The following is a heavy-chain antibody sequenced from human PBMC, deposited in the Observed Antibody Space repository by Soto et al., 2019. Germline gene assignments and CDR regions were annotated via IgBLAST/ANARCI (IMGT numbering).Heavy chain of an antibody. V-gene: IGHV3-23*01. CDR1: GFTFSSYA. J-gene: IGHJ4*02. CDR2: ISGSGGST. D-gene: IGHD3-10*01. CDR3: AKGGGTLLWFGESAIDY. Sequence: EVQLLESGGGLVQPGGSLRLSCAASGFTFSSYAMSWVRQAPGKGLEWVSAISGSGGSTYYADSVKGRFTISRDNSKNTLYLQRNSLRAEDTAVYYCAKGGGTLLWFGESAIDYWGQGTLVTVSS.